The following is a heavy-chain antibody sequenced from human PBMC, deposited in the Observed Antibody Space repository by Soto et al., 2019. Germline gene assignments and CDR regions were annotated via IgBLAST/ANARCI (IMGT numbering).Heavy chain of an antibody. CDR2: MNPNSGNT. Sequence: ASVKVSCKASGYTFTSYDINWVRQATGQGLEWKGWMNPNSGNTGYAQKFQGRVTMTRNTSISTAYMELSSLRSEDTAVYYCAGGRMYCSGGSCYSGFAFDIWGQGTMVTVSS. J-gene: IGHJ3*02. V-gene: IGHV1-8*01. CDR1: GYTFTSYD. D-gene: IGHD2-15*01. CDR3: AGGRMYCSGGSCYSGFAFDI.